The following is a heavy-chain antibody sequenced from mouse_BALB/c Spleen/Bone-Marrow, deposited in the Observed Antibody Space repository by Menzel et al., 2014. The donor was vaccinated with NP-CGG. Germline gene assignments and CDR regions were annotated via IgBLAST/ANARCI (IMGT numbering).Heavy chain of an antibody. Sequence: LQQSGSELVRPGASVKLSCKASGYTFTSYWMHWVKQRHGQGLGWIGNVYPGNDNSNYDEKFKSKGTLTVDTSSSTAYMHLSSLTSEDSAVYYCTRSGGNYNFAYWGQGTLVTVSA. J-gene: IGHJ3*01. CDR3: TRSGGNYNFAY. V-gene: IGHV1S22*01. CDR1: GYTFTSYW. CDR2: VYPGNDNS. D-gene: IGHD2-1*01.